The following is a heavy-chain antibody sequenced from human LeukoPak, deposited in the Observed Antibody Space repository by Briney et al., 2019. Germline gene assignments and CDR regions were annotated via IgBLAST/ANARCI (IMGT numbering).Heavy chain of an antibody. CDR1: GFTFSSYA. Sequence: GGSLRLSCAASGFTFSSYAMSWVRQAPGKGLEWVLAISGSGGSTYYADSVKGRFTISRDNSKNTLYLQMNSLRAEDTAVYYCAKDLSPYLSVFDYWGQGTLVTVSS. CDR3: AKDLSPYLSVFDY. J-gene: IGHJ4*02. CDR2: ISGSGGST. V-gene: IGHV3-23*01.